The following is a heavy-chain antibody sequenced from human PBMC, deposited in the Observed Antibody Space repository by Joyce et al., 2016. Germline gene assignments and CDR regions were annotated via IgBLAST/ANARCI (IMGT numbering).Heavy chain of an antibody. V-gene: IGHV5-51*01. CDR2: INPEDADT. CDR3: ARSAVRGTLSPFFDY. CDR1: GYSFTSYW. J-gene: IGHJ4*02. Sequence: EVQLVQSGGEVKKPGESLKISCKGGGYSFTSYWLGWVRQMPGKGLELMGIINPEDADTRYSPACQGQVTISVDRSIKTAHLRWGSLRASDTTIYYCARSAVRGTLSPFFDYWGQGSLVTVSS. D-gene: IGHD3-16*01.